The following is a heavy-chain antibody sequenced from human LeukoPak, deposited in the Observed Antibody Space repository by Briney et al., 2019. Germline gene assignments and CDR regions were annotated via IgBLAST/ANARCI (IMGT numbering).Heavy chain of an antibody. J-gene: IGHJ4*02. CDR3: VTNGGGDSGYGNFDY. V-gene: IGHV3-9*01. CDR1: GFTFDDYA. Sequence: GGSLRLSCAVSGFTFDDYAMHWVRQVPGKGLEWVSGINWNSDSIGYAVRGRFTISRDNAKNSLYLQMNSLRVEDTALYYCVTNGGGDSGYGNFDYWGQGTLVTVSS. CDR2: INWNSDSI. D-gene: IGHD5-12*01.